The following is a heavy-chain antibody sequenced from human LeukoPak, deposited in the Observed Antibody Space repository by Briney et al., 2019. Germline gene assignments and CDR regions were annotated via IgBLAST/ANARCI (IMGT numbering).Heavy chain of an antibody. D-gene: IGHD2-2*01. V-gene: IGHV4-38-2*02. CDR2: ISHSGHA. CDR3: ARHAPIVVVPANWFDP. CDR1: GYSINSGYH. J-gene: IGHJ5*02. Sequence: SETLSLTCIVSGYSINSGYHSGWIRQPPGKGLEWIGSISHSGHANYNPSLKSRVTIPVDTSKNQFSLKLSSVTAADTAVYYCARHAPIVVVPANWFDPWGQGTLVTVSS.